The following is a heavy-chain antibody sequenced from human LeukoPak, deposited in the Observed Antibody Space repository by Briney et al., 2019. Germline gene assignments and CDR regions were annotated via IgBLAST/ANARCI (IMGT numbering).Heavy chain of an antibody. J-gene: IGHJ4*02. CDR1: GFTFKSYS. D-gene: IGHD4-23*01. CDR3: ARYEHGGIDY. V-gene: IGHV3-23*01. Sequence: PGGSLRLSCAASGFTFKSYSMGWVRQAPGKGLEWVSAIRGSGGDTFYADSVKGRFTISRDNSRNTLFLQLKNLRVEDTAVYYCARYEHGGIDYWGQGILVTVSS. CDR2: IRGSGGDT.